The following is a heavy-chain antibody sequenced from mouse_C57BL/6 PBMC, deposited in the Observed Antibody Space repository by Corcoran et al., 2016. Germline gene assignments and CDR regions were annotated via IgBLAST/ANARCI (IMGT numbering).Heavy chain of an antibody. V-gene: IGHV1-81*01. Sequence: QVQLQQSGAEQARPGASVQLYCKASGSTFTSYGISWVKQSTGQGLEWIGEIYPRSGNTYYNEKFKGKATLTADKSSSTAYMEHRSLTSEDSAVYFCVYYGNYGGFSYWGQGTLVTVSA. CDR1: GSTFTSYG. CDR3: VYYGNYGGFSY. J-gene: IGHJ3*01. D-gene: IGHD2-1*01. CDR2: IYPRSGNT.